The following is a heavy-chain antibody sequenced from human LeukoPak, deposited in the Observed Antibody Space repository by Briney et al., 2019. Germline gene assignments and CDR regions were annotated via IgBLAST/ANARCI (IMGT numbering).Heavy chain of an antibody. V-gene: IGHV4-39*01. Sequence: SETLPLTCTVSGGSISSSSYYWGWIRQPPGKGLEWIGSIYYSGSTYYNPSLKSRVTISVDTSKNQFSLKLSSVTAADTAVYYCARQGRRPRYFDLWGRGTLVTVSS. CDR3: ARQGRRPRYFDL. CDR1: GGSISSSSYY. J-gene: IGHJ2*01. CDR2: IYYSGST.